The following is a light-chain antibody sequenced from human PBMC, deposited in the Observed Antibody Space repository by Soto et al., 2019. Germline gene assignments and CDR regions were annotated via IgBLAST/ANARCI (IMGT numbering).Light chain of an antibody. J-gene: IGLJ2*01. V-gene: IGLV1-44*01. CDR3: ASWDDSLNGPV. Sequence: QPVLTQPPSASGTPGQRVTISCSGSSSNIGTNTVNWYQQLPGTAPKLLIYTNDQRPSGVPDRFSGSKSGTSASLAISGLRSDDEADYYCASWDDSLNGPVFGGGTKLTVL. CDR2: TND. CDR1: SSNIGTNT.